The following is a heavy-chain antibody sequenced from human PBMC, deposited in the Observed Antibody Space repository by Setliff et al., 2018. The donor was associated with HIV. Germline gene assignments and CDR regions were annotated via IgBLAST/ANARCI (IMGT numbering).Heavy chain of an antibody. J-gene: IGHJ6*02. CDR3: ARRKGGYGLDV. CDR2: FSVPGTT. CDR1: GGSITSAGYY. Sequence: SETLSLTCTVSGGSITSAGYYWTWIRQPAGKGLEWIGRFSVPGTTNYGPSFKSRLTIWVDMSKNQFSLKLTSVTAADTAVYYCARRKGGYGLDVWGQGTTVTVSS. V-gene: IGHV4-61*02. D-gene: IGHD3-16*01.